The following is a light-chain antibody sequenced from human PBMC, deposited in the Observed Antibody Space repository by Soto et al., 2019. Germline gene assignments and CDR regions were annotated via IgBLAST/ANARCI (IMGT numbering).Light chain of an antibody. J-gene: IGLJ3*02. CDR1: SSNIGADYD. V-gene: IGLV1-40*01. CDR3: QSYDSSLSAVV. Sequence: QSVLTQPPSVSGAPGQRVTISCTGSSSNIGADYDVHWYQQLPGTAPKLLIYGNSNRPSGVPDRFSGSKSGTSASLAITGLQAEDEADYYCQSYDSSLSAVVFGGGPKVTVL. CDR2: GNS.